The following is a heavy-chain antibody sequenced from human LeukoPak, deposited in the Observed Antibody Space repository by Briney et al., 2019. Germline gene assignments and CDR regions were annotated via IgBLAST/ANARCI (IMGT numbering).Heavy chain of an antibody. CDR3: AKDRYSSGWYAFDY. J-gene: IGHJ4*02. D-gene: IGHD6-19*01. V-gene: IGHV3-30*02. CDR2: IRYDGSNK. CDR1: GFTFSSYG. Sequence: GGSLRLSCAASGFTFSSYGMHWVRQAPGKGLEWVAFIRYDGSNKYYADSVKGRFTISRDNSKNTLHLQMNSLRAEDTAVYYCAKDRYSSGWYAFDYWGQGTLVTVSS.